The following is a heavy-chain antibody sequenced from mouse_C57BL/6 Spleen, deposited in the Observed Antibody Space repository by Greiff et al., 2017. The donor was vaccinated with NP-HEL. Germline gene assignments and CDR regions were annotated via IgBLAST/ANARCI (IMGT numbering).Heavy chain of an antibody. CDR1: GYTFTSYG. V-gene: IGHV1-81*01. J-gene: IGHJ4*01. D-gene: IGHD3-2*02. CDR3: ARAETAQAYYAVDD. CDR2: IYPRSGNT. Sequence: VHLVESGAELARPGASVKLSCKASGYTFTSYGLSWVKQRTGQGLEWIGEIYPRSGNTYYNEKFKGKATLTADKSSSTAYMELRSLTSEDSAVDFSARAETAQAYYAVDDWGQGTTVTVSS.